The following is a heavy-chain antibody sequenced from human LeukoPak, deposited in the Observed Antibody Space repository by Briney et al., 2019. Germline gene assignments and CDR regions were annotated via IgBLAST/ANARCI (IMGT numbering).Heavy chain of an antibody. V-gene: IGHV3-30*04. CDR1: GFTFSSYA. CDR2: ISYDGSNK. D-gene: IGHD4-17*01. CDR3: ARWGYGNEFDY. Sequence: GGSLRLSCAASGFTFSSYAMHWVRQAPGKGLEWVAVISYDGSNKYYADSVKGRFTISRDNSKNTLYLQMNSLRAEDTAVYYCARWGYGNEFDYWGQGTLVTVSS. J-gene: IGHJ4*02.